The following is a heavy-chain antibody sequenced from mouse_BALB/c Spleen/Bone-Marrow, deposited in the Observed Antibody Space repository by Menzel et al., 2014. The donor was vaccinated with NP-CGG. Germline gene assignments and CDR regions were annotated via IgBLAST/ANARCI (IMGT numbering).Heavy chain of an antibody. CDR1: GFTFSDYY. J-gene: IGHJ4*01. CDR2: ISNGGGST. CDR3: ARQAYSYCYAMDY. Sequence: DVHLVESGGGLVQPGGSLKLSCATSGFTFSDYYMYWVRQTPEKRLEWVAYISNGGGSTYYPDTVKGRFTISRDNAKNPQYLQMIRLKSEDTAMYYCARQAYSYCYAMDYWGQGTSVTVSS. V-gene: IGHV5-12*02. D-gene: IGHD2-10*01.